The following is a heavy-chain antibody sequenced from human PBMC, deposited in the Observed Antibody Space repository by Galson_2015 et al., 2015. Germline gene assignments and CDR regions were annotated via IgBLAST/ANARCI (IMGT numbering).Heavy chain of an antibody. CDR3: ARTFYSASGSFGGFDY. CDR1: GGSISSGAYS. Sequence: TLSLTCAVSGGSISSGAYSWGWIRQPAGKGLEWVGYIHHSGTTYQNPSLKSRVTISLDKSTNQFSLKLSSLTAADTAVYYCARTFYSASGSFGGFDYWGRGTLVTVSS. J-gene: IGHJ4*02. V-gene: IGHV4-30-2*01. D-gene: IGHD3-10*01. CDR2: IHHSGTT.